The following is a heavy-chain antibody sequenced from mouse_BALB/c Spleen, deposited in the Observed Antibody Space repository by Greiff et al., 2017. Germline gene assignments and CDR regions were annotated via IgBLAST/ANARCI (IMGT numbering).Heavy chain of an antibody. D-gene: IGHD1-1*01. J-gene: IGHJ2*01. Sequence: DVKLQESGGGLVQPGGSMKLSCVASGFTFSSYWMSWVRQSPEKGLEWVAEIRLKSDNYATHYAESVKGKFTISRDDSKSRLYLQMNSLRAEDTGIYYCTAHYYGFDYWGQGTTLTVSS. V-gene: IGHV6-3*01. CDR3: TAHYYGFDY. CDR2: IRLKSDNYAT. CDR1: GFTFSSYW.